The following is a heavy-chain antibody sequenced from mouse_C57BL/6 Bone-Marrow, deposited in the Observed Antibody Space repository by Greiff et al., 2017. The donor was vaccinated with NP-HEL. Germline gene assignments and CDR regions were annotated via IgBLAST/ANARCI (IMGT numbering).Heavy chain of an antibody. CDR3: AGRGANWDGAWFAY. Sequence: EVKVVESGGDLVKPGGSLKLSCAASGFTFSSYGMSWVRQTPDKRLEWVATISSGGSYTYYQERVKGRFTISRDNAKNTPYQQISSRKSADTAMYYCAGRGANWDGAWFAYWGQGTLVTVSA. D-gene: IGHD4-1*01. J-gene: IGHJ3*01. CDR1: GFTFSSYG. V-gene: IGHV5-6*01. CDR2: ISSGGSYT.